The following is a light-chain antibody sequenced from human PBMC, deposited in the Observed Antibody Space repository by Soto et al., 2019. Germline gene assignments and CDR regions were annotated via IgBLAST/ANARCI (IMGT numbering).Light chain of an antibody. J-gene: IGKJ2*03. CDR2: GAY. CDR3: QQYGSSPPYS. Sequence: EIVLTQSPGSLSLSPGERATLSCMASQSVSSSYLAWYQQKPGQAPRLLIYGAYNRATGIPDRFSASGSKTDFIRSISRLETAEYAGSYCQQYGSSPPYSFDQGPKLETK. CDR1: QSVSSSY. V-gene: IGKV3-20*01.